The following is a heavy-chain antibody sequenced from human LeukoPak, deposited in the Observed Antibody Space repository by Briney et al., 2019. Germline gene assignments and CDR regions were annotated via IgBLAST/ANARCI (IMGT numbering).Heavy chain of an antibody. V-gene: IGHV4-59*12. CDR3: ARDQGGPLAYYDFWSGYSGIGWFDP. D-gene: IGHD3-3*01. CDR2: IYYSGST. J-gene: IGHJ5*02. Sequence: SETLSLTCTVSGGSISSYYWSWIRQPPGKGLEWIGYIYYSGSTNYNPSLKSRVTMSVDTSKNQLSLKLSSVTAADTAVYYCARDQGGPLAYYDFWSGYSGIGWFDPWGQGTLVTVSS. CDR1: GGSISSYY.